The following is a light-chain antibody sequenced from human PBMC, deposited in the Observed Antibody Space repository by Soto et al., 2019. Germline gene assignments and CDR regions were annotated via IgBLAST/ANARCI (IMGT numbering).Light chain of an antibody. J-gene: IGKJ1*01. CDR3: QQYYSYPRT. CDR1: QGISSY. Sequence: AIRMTQSPSSLSAFTGDRVTITCRASQGISSYLAWYQQKPGKAPKLLIYAASTLQSGVPSMFSGSGSGTDFTLTISCLQSEDFATYYCQQYYSYPRTFGQGTKVEIK. V-gene: IGKV1-8*01. CDR2: AAS.